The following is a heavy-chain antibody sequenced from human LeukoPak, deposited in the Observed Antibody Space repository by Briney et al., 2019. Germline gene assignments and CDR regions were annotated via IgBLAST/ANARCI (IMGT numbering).Heavy chain of an antibody. CDR1: RFTFSSYA. J-gene: IGHJ4*02. Sequence: GGSLRLSCAASRFTFSSYAMSWVRQAPGKGLEWVSVIYSGGSTYYADSVKGRFTISRDNSKNTLYLQMNSLRAEDTAVYYCARDTGYSSSWYLGYWGQGTLVTVSS. D-gene: IGHD6-13*01. CDR2: IYSGGST. V-gene: IGHV3-66*01. CDR3: ARDTGYSSSWYLGY.